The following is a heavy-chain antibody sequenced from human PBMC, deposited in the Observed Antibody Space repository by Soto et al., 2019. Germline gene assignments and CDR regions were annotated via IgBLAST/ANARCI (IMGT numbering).Heavy chain of an antibody. CDR1: GYTFTSYG. J-gene: IGHJ5*02. Sequence: GASVKVSCKASGYTFTSYGISWVRQAPGQGLEWMGWISAYNGNTNYAQKLQGRVTMTTDTSTSTAYMELRSLRSDDTAVYYCAREGSSYSYDNRFAPWGQGTMVTFSS. D-gene: IGHD6-13*01. V-gene: IGHV1-18*01. CDR2: ISAYNGNT. CDR3: AREGSSYSYDNRFAP.